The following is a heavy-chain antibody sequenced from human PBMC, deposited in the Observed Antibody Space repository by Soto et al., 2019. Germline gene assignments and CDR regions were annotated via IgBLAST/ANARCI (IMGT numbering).Heavy chain of an antibody. CDR1: GYTFTSYY. Sequence: GASVKVSCKASGYTFTSYYMHWVRQAPGQGLEWMGIINPSGGSTSYAQKFQGRVTMTRDTSTSTVYMELSSLRSEDTAVYYCARFGVYCSSTSCHEVGAFDIWGQGTMVTVSS. CDR3: ARFGVYCSSTSCHEVGAFDI. D-gene: IGHD2-2*01. CDR2: INPSGGST. J-gene: IGHJ3*02. V-gene: IGHV1-46*03.